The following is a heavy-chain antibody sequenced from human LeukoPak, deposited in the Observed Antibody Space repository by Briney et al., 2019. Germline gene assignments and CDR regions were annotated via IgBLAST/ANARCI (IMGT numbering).Heavy chain of an antibody. V-gene: IGHV4-59*08. CDR1: GGSISGYY. CDR3: ARRRLNWGAFDI. J-gene: IGHJ3*02. D-gene: IGHD7-27*01. Sequence: PSETLSLTWTVSGGSISGYYGSWIRQPPGKGLELVGYIFYSGNTNYNPSLKSRVTISVDTSKNQFSLKLSSVTAADTAVYYCARRRLNWGAFDIWGQGTMVTVSS. CDR2: IFYSGNT.